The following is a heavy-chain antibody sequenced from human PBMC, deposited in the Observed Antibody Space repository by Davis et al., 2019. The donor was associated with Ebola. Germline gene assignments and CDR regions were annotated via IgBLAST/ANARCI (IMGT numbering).Heavy chain of an antibody. CDR1: GDSMSPYY. Sequence: SETLSLTCTVSGDSMSPYYWSWIRQSPGKGLEWIGHIYHSGSTNYNPSLKSRVTISRDTSKNQFSLKVNSVAAADTAMYYCARQYSSSWLDYWGQGTLVTVSS. CDR3: ARQYSSSWLDY. CDR2: IYHSGST. J-gene: IGHJ4*02. V-gene: IGHV4-59*01. D-gene: IGHD6-13*01.